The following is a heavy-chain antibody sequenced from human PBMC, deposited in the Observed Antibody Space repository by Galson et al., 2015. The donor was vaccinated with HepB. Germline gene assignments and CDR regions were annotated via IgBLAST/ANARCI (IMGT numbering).Heavy chain of an antibody. CDR1: GFTFGDYA. D-gene: IGHD1-26*01. J-gene: IGHJ4*02. V-gene: IGHV3-49*03. CDR2: IRSKAYGGTT. Sequence: SLRLSCAASGFTFGDYAMSWFRQAPGKGLEWVGFIRSKAYGGTTEYAASVKGRFTISRDDSKSIAYLQMNSLKTEDTAVYYCTRDSALELGATLYFDYWGQGTLVTVSS. CDR3: TRDSALELGATLYFDY.